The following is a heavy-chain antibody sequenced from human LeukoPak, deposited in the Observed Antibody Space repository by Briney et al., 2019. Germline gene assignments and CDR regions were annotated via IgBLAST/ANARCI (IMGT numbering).Heavy chain of an antibody. Sequence: GGSLRLSCAASGFTFSSYSMNWVRQAPGKGLEWISSISSSSSYIYYADSVKGRFTISRDNSKNTLYLQMNSLRAEDTAVYYCAKDPDLTPDYWGQGTLVTVSS. CDR2: ISSSSSYI. CDR1: GFTFSSYS. CDR3: AKDPDLTPDY. J-gene: IGHJ4*02. V-gene: IGHV3-21*04. D-gene: IGHD1-14*01.